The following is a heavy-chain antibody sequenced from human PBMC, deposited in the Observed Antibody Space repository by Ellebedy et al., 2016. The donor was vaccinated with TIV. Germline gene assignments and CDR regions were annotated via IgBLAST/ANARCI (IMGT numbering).Heavy chain of an antibody. Sequence: PGGSLRLSCAASGFTFSSYWMSWVRQAPGKGLQWVANIKQDGGERYYVESVRGRFTISRDNAKNSLYLQMNSLRAEDTAVYYCARESQLAFDHWGQGTLVTASS. V-gene: IGHV3-7*03. CDR3: ARESQLAFDH. CDR2: IKQDGGER. CDR1: GFTFSSYW. J-gene: IGHJ4*02.